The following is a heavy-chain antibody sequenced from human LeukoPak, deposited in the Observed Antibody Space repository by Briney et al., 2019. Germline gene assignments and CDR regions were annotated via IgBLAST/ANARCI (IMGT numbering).Heavy chain of an antibody. Sequence: SETLSITCAVYGGSFSGYYWSWIRQPPGKGLEWIGEINHSGSTNYNPSLKSRVTISVDTSKNQFSLKLSSVTAADTAVYYCAKGYQEMATIKTYYFDYWGQGTLVTVSS. CDR1: GGSFSGYY. CDR2: INHSGST. V-gene: IGHV4-34*01. CDR3: AKGYQEMATIKTYYFDY. J-gene: IGHJ4*02. D-gene: IGHD5-24*01.